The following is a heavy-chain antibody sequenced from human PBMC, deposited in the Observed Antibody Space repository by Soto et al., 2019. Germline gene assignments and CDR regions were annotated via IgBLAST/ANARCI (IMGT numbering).Heavy chain of an antibody. CDR1: GFTFRSYG. CDR2: IWVDGSKK. V-gene: IGHV3-33*01. Sequence: QMQLVESGGGVVQPGRSLRLSCAASGFTFRSYGIHWVRQAPGKGLEWVALIWVDGSKKYYVDSVKGRFAVSRDNSKNTPYLQMNSLRVEDTAVYYCARDRLVPYGYGMDVWGQGTTVTVSS. J-gene: IGHJ6*02. CDR3: ARDRLVPYGYGMDV. D-gene: IGHD2-2*01.